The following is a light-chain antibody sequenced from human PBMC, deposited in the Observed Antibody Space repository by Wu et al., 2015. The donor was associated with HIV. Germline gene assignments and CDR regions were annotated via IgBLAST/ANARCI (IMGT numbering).Light chain of an antibody. CDR2: DTS. CDR3: QQYRSSPHT. CDR1: QTLSSTY. J-gene: IGKJ2*01. Sequence: IVLTQSPGPLSSSPGERATLSCRASQTLSSTYLAWYQQRRGQSPRLLIYDTSTRATGIPDRFSASGSGTDFTLTIDRLEPEDFAVYYCQQYRSSPHTFGQGTELEIK. V-gene: IGKV3-20*01.